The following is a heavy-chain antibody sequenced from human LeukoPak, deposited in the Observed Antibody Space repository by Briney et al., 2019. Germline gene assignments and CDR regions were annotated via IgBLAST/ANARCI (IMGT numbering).Heavy chain of an antibody. D-gene: IGHD6-6*01. CDR3: ARHSSSTPFDY. J-gene: IGHJ4*02. CDR2: IYYSGST. V-gene: IGHV4-39*01. Sequence: SETLSLTCTVSGGSISSSSYYWGWIRQPPGKGLEWIGSIYYSGSTYYNPSLKSRVTISVDTSKNQFSLKLSPVTAADTAVYYCARHSSSTPFDYWGQGTLVTVSS. CDR1: GGSISSSSYY.